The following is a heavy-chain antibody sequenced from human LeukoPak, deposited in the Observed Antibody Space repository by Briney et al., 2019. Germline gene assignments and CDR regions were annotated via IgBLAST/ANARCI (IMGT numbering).Heavy chain of an antibody. CDR2: ISYSGSS. D-gene: IGHD3-22*01. CDR1: GGSISSRSFY. J-gene: IGHJ3*02. Sequence: SETLSLTCTVSGGSISSRSFYWGCIRQPPGKGLEWIGSISYSGSSYYNTSLKSRVTISVDTSKNQFSLKLSSATAADTAVYYCARSRDSSGYSADAFDTWGQGTLVTVS. CDR3: ARSRDSSGYSADAFDT. V-gene: IGHV4-39*01.